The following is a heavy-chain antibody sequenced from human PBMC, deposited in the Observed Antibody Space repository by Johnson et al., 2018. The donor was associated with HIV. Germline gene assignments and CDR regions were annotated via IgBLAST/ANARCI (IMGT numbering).Heavy chain of an antibody. Sequence: QVQLVESGGGVVQPGRSLRLSCAASGFTFSSYGMHWVRQAPGKGLERVAFIRYDGSNQYYAASVKGRFTISRAHSKNTLYLQMNSLRAEDTAVYYCAKVSGGGIVRWDIWGQGIMVTVSS. CDR2: IRYDGSNQ. D-gene: IGHD3-10*01. CDR1: GFTFSSYG. J-gene: IGHJ3*02. CDR3: AKVSGGGIVRWDI. V-gene: IGHV3-30*02.